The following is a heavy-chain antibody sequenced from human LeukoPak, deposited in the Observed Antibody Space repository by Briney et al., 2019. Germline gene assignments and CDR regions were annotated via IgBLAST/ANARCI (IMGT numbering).Heavy chain of an antibody. CDR2: ISSNGGNT. Sequence: GGSLRLSCATSGFICSSYAMHWVRQAPGKGLEYVSAISSNGGNTNYANFVKGRFTISRDNSKNTLYLQMGSLRAEDMAVYYCARRVGYYGSGKYFYYMDVWGKGTTVTVSS. CDR1: GFICSSYA. V-gene: IGHV3-64*01. J-gene: IGHJ6*03. D-gene: IGHD3-10*01. CDR3: ARRVGYYGSGKYFYYMDV.